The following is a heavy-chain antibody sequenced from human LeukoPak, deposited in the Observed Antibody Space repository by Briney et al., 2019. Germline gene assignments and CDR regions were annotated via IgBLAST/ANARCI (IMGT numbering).Heavy chain of an antibody. D-gene: IGHD1-26*01. CDR1: GGSISSGDYY. J-gene: IGHJ4*01. CDR3: ARQRSGSYPFAY. CDR2: IYYNGNT. V-gene: IGHV4-30-4*08. Sequence: SETLSLTCTVSGGSISSGDYYWSWIRQPPGKGLEWIGYIYYNGNTYYNPSLKSRVTMSLDTSKNQIFLKLSSVTAADTAVYYCARQRSGSYPFAYWGQGTLVTVSS.